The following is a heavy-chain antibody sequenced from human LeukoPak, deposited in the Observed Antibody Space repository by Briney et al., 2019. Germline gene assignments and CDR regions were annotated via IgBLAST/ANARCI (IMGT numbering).Heavy chain of an antibody. D-gene: IGHD4-17*01. Sequence: SETLSLTCAVYGGSFSGYYWSWIRQPPGKGLEWIGEINHSGSTNYNPSLKSRVTISVDTSKNQFSLKLSSVTAADTAVYYCARAAVTHRAYFDYWGQGTLVTVSS. CDR2: INHSGST. J-gene: IGHJ4*02. V-gene: IGHV4-34*01. CDR1: GGSFSGYY. CDR3: ARAAVTHRAYFDY.